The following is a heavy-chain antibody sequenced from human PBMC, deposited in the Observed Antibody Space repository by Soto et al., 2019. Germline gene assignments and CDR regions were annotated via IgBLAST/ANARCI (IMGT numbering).Heavy chain of an antibody. Sequence: QVQLVQSGAEVKKPGASVKVSCKVSGHTLTELSMHWARQAPGKGLEWMGGFDPEDGETISAQKLQGRVTMTEDTSKDSTFLELSSLRSEDTAVYYCAAGGTRWLHSPFDYWGQGTLVTISS. D-gene: IGHD1-1*01. CDR2: FDPEDGET. V-gene: IGHV1-24*01. J-gene: IGHJ4*02. CDR3: AAGGTRWLHSPFDY. CDR1: GHTLTELS.